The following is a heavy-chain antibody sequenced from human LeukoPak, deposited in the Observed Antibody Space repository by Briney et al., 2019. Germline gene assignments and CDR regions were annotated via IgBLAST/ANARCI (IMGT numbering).Heavy chain of an antibody. J-gene: IGHJ4*02. Sequence: PSETLSLTCAVYGGSFSGYYWSWIRQPPGKGLEWIGEINHSGSTNYNPSLKSRVTISVDTSKKQFSLKLSSVTAADTAVYYCARESGDCSGGSCYSSAYFDYWGQGTLVTVSS. V-gene: IGHV4-34*01. CDR3: ARESGDCSGGSCYSSAYFDY. CDR2: INHSGST. D-gene: IGHD2-15*01. CDR1: GGSFSGYY.